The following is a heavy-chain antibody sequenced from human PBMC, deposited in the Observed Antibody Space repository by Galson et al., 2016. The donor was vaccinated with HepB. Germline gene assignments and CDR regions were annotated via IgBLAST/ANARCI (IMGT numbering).Heavy chain of an antibody. D-gene: IGHD3-10*01. V-gene: IGHV3-53*01. J-gene: IGHJ4*02. CDR3: TRDTHGDGPNPAVHRGDY. Sequence: SLRLSCAVSGFTLNTNNMTWVRQAPGKGLEWVSVIFGGGSTYYADSVAGRFIISKDDSQNIVYLQMKSLTADDTAVYYCTRDTHGDGPNPAVHRGDYWGQGTLVTVSS. CDR1: GFTLNTNN. CDR2: IFGGGST.